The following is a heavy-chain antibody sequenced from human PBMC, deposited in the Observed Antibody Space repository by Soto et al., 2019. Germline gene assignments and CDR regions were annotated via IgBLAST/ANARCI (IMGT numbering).Heavy chain of an antibody. CDR2: VSYSGAT. V-gene: IGHV4-59*01. D-gene: IGHD3-22*01. J-gene: IGHJ4*02. CDR1: GGSIGRYY. Sequence: PSETLSLTCSVSGGSIGRYYWSWVRQAPGKGLEWIAYVSYSGATRYNPSLESRVTISVDTSKNQFSLRLNSVNAADTAVYYCARDGQYDSGGYYSPFEHWGQGTLVTVS. CDR3: ARDGQYDSGGYYSPFEH.